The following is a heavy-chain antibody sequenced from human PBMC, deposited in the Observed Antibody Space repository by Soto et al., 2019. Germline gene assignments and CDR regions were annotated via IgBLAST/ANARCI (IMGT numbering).Heavy chain of an antibody. CDR2: IIPIFGTP. D-gene: IGHD5-12*01. Sequence: QVQLVQSGAEVKKPGSSVKVSCKASGGTFGSYVFNWVRQAPGQGLEWMGGIIPIFGTPNYAQKFQGRVTITADESTNTAYMELSSLRSEDTAVFYCARDRGSGYDPGDYWGQGALVTVSS. J-gene: IGHJ4*02. V-gene: IGHV1-69*12. CDR3: ARDRGSGYDPGDY. CDR1: GGTFGSYV.